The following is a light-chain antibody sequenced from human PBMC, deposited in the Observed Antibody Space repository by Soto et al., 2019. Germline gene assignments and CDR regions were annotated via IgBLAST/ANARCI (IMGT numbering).Light chain of an antibody. CDR2: GAS. Sequence: EVVLPQSPTPLSVSPGERSTLSCRASQSVGSNLAWYQQKPGQAPRLLIYGASTRPTTIPARFSGSGSGTDFTLTISSLQSEDFAVYYCQQYNNWPRTFGQGTKVDIK. CDR1: QSVGSN. CDR3: QQYNNWPRT. V-gene: IGKV3-15*01. J-gene: IGKJ1*01.